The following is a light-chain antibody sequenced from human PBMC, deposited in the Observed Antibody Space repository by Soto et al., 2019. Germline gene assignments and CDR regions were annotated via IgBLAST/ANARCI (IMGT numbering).Light chain of an antibody. CDR2: GNN. CDR3: QSYDCSLNCGV. V-gene: IGLV1-40*01. J-gene: IGLJ2*01. Sequence: QSVLTQPPSVSGAPGQRVTISCTGSSSNIGAGYDVHWYQQLPGTAPKLLIYGNNNRPSGVPDRFSGSKSVTSASLAITGLQAEDESDYYCQSYDCSLNCGVCGGGTKLTVL. CDR1: SSNIGAGYD.